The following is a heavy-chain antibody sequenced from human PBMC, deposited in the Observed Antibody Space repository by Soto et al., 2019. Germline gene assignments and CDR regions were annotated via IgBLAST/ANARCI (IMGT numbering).Heavy chain of an antibody. CDR2: INHSGST. V-gene: IGHV4-34*01. J-gene: IGHJ5*02. CDR1: GGSFSGYY. CDR3: ARDIGYCTNGVCYDKRNWFDP. D-gene: IGHD2-8*01. Sequence: SETLSLTCAVYGGSFSGYYWSWIRQPPGKGLEWIGEINHSGSTNYNPSLKSRVTISVDTSKNQFSLKLSSVTAADTAVYYCARDIGYCTNGVCYDKRNWFDPWGQGTLVTVSS.